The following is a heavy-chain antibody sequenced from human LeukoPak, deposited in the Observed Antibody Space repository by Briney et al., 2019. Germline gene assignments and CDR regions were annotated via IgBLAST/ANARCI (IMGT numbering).Heavy chain of an antibody. CDR3: ARALGATDFDY. J-gene: IGHJ4*02. CDR2: IYYSGST. Sequence: SETLSLTCTVSGGSISSYYWSWIRQPPGKGLEWIGYIYYSGSTNYNPSLKSRVTISVDTSKNQFSLKLSSVTAADRAVYYCARALGATDFDYWGQGTLVTVSS. V-gene: IGHV4-59*01. D-gene: IGHD1-26*01. CDR1: GGSISSYY.